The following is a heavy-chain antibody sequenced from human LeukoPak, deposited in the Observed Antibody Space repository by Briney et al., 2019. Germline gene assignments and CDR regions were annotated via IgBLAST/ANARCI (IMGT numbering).Heavy chain of an antibody. CDR3: ARGEGYSYGALSY. J-gene: IGHJ4*02. V-gene: IGHV1-2*02. CDR2: INPNSGGT. CDR1: GYTFTGYY. D-gene: IGHD5-18*01. Sequence: ASVKVSCKASGYTFTGYYMHWVRQAPGQGLEWMGWINPNSGGTNYAQKFQGTVTTTRDTSISTAYMELSRLRSDDTAVYYCARGEGYSYGALSYWGQGTLVTVSS.